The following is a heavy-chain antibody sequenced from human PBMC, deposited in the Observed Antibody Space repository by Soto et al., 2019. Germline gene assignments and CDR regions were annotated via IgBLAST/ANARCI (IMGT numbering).Heavy chain of an antibody. Sequence: PSETLSLTCTVSGCSVSSSSYYWGWIRQPPGKGLEWIGTVYYSGSTYYNPSLKSRVTISVDTSKNQLFLKLSSVTAADTAVYYCARLGYQLLSDYWGQGTLVTVSS. CDR1: GCSVSSSSYY. CDR3: ARLGYQLLSDY. D-gene: IGHD2-2*01. CDR2: VYYSGST. J-gene: IGHJ4*02. V-gene: IGHV4-39*01.